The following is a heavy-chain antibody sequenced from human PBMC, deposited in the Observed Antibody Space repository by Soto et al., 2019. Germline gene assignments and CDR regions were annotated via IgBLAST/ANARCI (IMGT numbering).Heavy chain of an antibody. J-gene: IGHJ2*01. CDR2: IWYDGNNK. D-gene: IGHD4-17*01. CDR1: GFTFSNYG. V-gene: IGHV3-33*01. CDR3: ARDVRTTTVSHWYFDL. Sequence: QVQLVESGGGVVQPGRSLRLSCAASGFTFSNYGMFWVRRAPGKGLEWVALIWYDGNNKYYSDSVKGRFTISRDNSKNTLYLHMNSLRAEDTAVYYCARDVRTTTVSHWYFDLWGRGTLVTVSS.